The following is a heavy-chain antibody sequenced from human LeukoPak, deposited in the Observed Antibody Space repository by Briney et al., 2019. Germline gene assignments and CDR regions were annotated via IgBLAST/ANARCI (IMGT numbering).Heavy chain of an antibody. D-gene: IGHD4-17*01. J-gene: IGHJ4*02. Sequence: ASVKVSCKASGYTFTGYYMHWVRQAPGQGLEWMGWINPNSGGTNYAQKFQGRVTMTRDTSISTAYMELSKLRSDDTAVYYCARDLTTVTTSHYWGQGTLVTVSS. V-gene: IGHV1-2*02. CDR2: INPNSGGT. CDR1: GYTFTGYY. CDR3: ARDLTTVTTSHY.